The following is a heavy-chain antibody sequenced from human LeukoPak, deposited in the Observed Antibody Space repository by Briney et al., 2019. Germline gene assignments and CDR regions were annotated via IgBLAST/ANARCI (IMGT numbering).Heavy chain of an antibody. CDR3: ARGAAALFDY. D-gene: IGHD2-2*01. CDR1: GGSFSGYY. Sequence: PSETLSLTCAVYGGSFSGYYGSWIRQPPGKGLELIGEINHSGSTNYNPSLKSRVTISVDTSKNQFSLKLSSVTAADTAVYYCARGAAALFDYWGQGTLVTVSS. V-gene: IGHV4-34*01. CDR2: INHSGST. J-gene: IGHJ4*02.